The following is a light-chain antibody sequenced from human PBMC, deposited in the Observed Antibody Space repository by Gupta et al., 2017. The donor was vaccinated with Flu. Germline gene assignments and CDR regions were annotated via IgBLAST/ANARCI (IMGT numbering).Light chain of an antibody. V-gene: IGKV2-28*01. CDR2: WGS. CDR3: MQVLRTPYT. CDR1: YSVMQSVGHSY. J-gene: IGKJ2*01. Sequence: VTLGQPPAISGTSTYSVMQSVGHSYLAWFQQKPGQSPRLLIYWGSSRASGVPDRFSGSGSGTDFTLKITRVEAEDVGVYYCMQVLRTPYTFGQGTKLDIK.